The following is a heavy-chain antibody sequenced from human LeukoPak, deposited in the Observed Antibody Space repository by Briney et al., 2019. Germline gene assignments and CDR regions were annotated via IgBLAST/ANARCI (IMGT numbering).Heavy chain of an antibody. V-gene: IGHV4-39*01. CDR3: ARRSGYSYGFYFDY. Sequence: SETLSLTCTVSGGSISSSSYYWDWIRQPPGKGLEWIGSIYYSGSTYYNPSLKSRVTISVDTSKNQFSLKLSSVTAADTAVYYCARRSGYSYGFYFDYWGQGTLVTVSS. CDR2: IYYSGST. CDR1: GGSISSSSYY. J-gene: IGHJ4*02. D-gene: IGHD5-18*01.